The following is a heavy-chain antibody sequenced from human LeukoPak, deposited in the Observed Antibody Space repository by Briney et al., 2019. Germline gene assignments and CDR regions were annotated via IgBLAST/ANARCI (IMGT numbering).Heavy chain of an antibody. CDR3: VVADYDILTGLNY. CDR2: IIPIFGTA. J-gene: IGHJ4*02. V-gene: IGHV1-69*01. CDR1: GGTFSSYA. Sequence: SVKVSCKASGGTFSSYAISWMRQAPGQGLEWMGGIIPIFGTANYAQKFQGRVTITADESTSTAYMELSSLRSEDTAVYYCVVADYDILTGLNYWGQGTLVTVSS. D-gene: IGHD3-9*01.